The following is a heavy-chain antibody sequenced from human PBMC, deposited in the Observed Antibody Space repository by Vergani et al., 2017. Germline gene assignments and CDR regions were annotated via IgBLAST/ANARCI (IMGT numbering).Heavy chain of an antibody. CDR2: ISYDGSNK. Sequence: QVQLVESGGGVVQPGRSLRLSCAASGFTFSSYAMHWVRQAPGKGLEWVAVISYDGSNKYYADSVKGRFTISRDNSKNTLYLQMNSLRAEDTAVYYCAREMYYYDGSGYYHDACDIWGQGTMVTVSS. V-gene: IGHV3-30*04. D-gene: IGHD3-22*01. J-gene: IGHJ3*02. CDR1: GFTFSSYA. CDR3: AREMYYYDGSGYYHDACDI.